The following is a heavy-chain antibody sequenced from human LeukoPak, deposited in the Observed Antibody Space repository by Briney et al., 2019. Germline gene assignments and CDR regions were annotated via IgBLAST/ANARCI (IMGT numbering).Heavy chain of an antibody. CDR1: GYTLTESS. Sequence: ASVKVSCKISGYTLTESSMHWVRQAPGKGLEWMGGFDPEDGETIYAQKFQGRVTMTEDTSTDTAYMELSSLRSEDTAMYYCATGLWFGESKPFDYWGQGTLVTVSS. CDR2: FDPEDGET. D-gene: IGHD3-10*01. V-gene: IGHV1-24*01. J-gene: IGHJ4*02. CDR3: ATGLWFGESKPFDY.